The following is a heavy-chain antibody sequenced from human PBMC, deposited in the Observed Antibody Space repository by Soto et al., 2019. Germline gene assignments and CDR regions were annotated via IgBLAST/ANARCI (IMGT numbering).Heavy chain of an antibody. CDR3: ARSYDSSGYYPYYFDY. Sequence: PSETLSLTCTVSGGSISSYYWSWIRQPAGKGLEWIGRIYTSGSTNYNPPLKSRVTMSVDTSKNQFSLKLSSVTAADTAVYYCARSYDSSGYYPYYFDYWGQGTLVTVSS. V-gene: IGHV4-4*07. J-gene: IGHJ4*02. D-gene: IGHD3-22*01. CDR1: GGSISSYY. CDR2: IYTSGST.